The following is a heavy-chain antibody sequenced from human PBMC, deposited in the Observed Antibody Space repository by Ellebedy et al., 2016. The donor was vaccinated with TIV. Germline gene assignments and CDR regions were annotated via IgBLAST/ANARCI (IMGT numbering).Heavy chain of an antibody. D-gene: IGHD1-26*01. CDR3: ARLRVGASMPTDY. J-gene: IGHJ4*01. CDR2: IYYSGET. Sequence: MPSEPLSLTCTVSGDSISRGGYYWGWIRQHPGKGLEWIGSIYYSGETFYNPSLKSRATVSSDKSMNRFPLRLTSVTAADTAVYYCARLRVGASMPTDYWGPGTLVTVSS. CDR1: GDSISRGGYY. V-gene: IGHV4-31*03.